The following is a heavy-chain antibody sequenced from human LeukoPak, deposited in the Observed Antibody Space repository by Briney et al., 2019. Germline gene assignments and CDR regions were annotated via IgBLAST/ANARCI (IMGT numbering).Heavy chain of an antibody. D-gene: IGHD6-19*01. Sequence: PGGSLRLSCVASGFSFDDYALHWVRHVPGQGLEWVSGISWNSGAIGYGDSVKGRFIVSRDNAKNSLYLQMTSLRSDDTAVYYCAKAVLGHGSFHVDYYYYVLDVWSPGTTVTVSS. CDR3: AKAVLGHGSFHVDYYYYVLDV. CDR1: GFSFDDYA. J-gene: IGHJ6*02. CDR2: ISWNSGAI. V-gene: IGHV3-9*01.